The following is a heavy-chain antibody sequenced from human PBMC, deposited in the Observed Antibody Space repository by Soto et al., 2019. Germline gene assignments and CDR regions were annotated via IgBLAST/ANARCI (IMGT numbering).Heavy chain of an antibody. Sequence: SETLSLTCTVSGGSISSNYWTWIRQPPGKGLEWIGYVYNSGSTYYNPSLKSRVTISEDTSKSQFSLKVNSMTAADTTVYYCARYRREAVAGYTPDNWGQGILVTVSS. CDR3: ARYRREAVAGYTPDN. CDR2: VYNSGST. D-gene: IGHD6-13*01. V-gene: IGHV4-59*01. J-gene: IGHJ4*02. CDR1: GGSISSNY.